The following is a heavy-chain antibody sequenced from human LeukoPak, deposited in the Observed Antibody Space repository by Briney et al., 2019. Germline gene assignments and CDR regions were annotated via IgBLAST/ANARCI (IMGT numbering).Heavy chain of an antibody. J-gene: IGHJ5*02. Sequence: SETLSLTCTVSGGSISSGDYYWSWIRQPPGKGLEWIGYIYYSGSTYYNPSLKSRVTISVDASKNQFPLKLSSVTAADTAVYYCAAQYQLLSNWFDPWGQGTLVTVSS. CDR2: IYYSGST. D-gene: IGHD2-2*01. CDR1: GGSISSGDYY. V-gene: IGHV4-30-4*01. CDR3: AAQYQLLSNWFDP.